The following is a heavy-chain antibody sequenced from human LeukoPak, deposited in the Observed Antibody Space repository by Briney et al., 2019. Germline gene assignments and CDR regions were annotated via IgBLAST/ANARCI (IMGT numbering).Heavy chain of an antibody. CDR3: ARSLGETTFDW. J-gene: IGHJ4*02. V-gene: IGHV3-33*01. Sequence: PGGSLRLSCVASGFTFRNYGMHWIRQAPGKGLEWVSVIYYDGSKKYYADFVKGRFAISRDYSKNVVYLQMDSLRAEDTAFYYCARSLGETTFDWWGQGTLVTVPS. D-gene: IGHD3-16*01. CDR2: IYYDGSKK. CDR1: GFTFRNYG.